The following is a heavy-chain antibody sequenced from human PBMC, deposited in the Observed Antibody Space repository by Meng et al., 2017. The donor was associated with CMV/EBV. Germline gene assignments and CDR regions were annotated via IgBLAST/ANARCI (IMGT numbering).Heavy chain of an antibody. V-gene: IGHV6-1*01. CDR2: TYYRSKWYN. CDR1: GDSVSSNSAA. CDR3: ARALAVAGRRDFDY. J-gene: IGHJ4*02. Sequence: SETLSLTCAISGDSVSSNSAAWNWIRQSPSRGLEWLGRTYYRSKWYNDYAVSVKSRITINPDTSKNQFSLQLNSVTPEDTAEYYCARALAVAGRRDFDYWGQGTLVTVSS. D-gene: IGHD6-19*01.